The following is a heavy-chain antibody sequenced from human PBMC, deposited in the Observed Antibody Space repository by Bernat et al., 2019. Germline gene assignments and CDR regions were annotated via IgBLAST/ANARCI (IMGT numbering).Heavy chain of an antibody. J-gene: IGHJ4*02. CDR1: GGSISNYY. V-gene: IGHV4-59*08. CDR2: ISYSGST. CDR3: AGIYGGADY. Sequence: QVQLQESGPGLVKPSETLSLTCSVSGGSISNYYWSWIRQPPGKGPEWIGYISYSGSTNYNPSLKSRVTISVDTSKNHFSLRLSSVTAADTAVYYCAGIYGGADYWGQGTLVTVSS. D-gene: IGHD4-23*01.